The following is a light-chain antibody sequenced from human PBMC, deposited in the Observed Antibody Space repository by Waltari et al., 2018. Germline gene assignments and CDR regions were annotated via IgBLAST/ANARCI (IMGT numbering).Light chain of an antibody. J-gene: IGLJ1*01. CDR2: DVS. Sequence: QSALTQPASVSGSPGQSITLSCTGTSSDVGGYNYVSWYQQHPGKAPKPMIYDVSKRPSGVSNRCSGSKSGNPASLTISGLQAEDEADYYCSSYTSSSTYVFGTGTKVTVL. CDR3: SSYTSSSTYV. V-gene: IGLV2-14*01. CDR1: SSDVGGYNY.